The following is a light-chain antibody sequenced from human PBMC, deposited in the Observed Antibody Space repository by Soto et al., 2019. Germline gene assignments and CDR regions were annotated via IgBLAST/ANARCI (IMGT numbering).Light chain of an antibody. CDR1: QSVSNSY. J-gene: IGKJ2*01. Sequence: EIVLTQSPGTLSLSPGVRATLSCRASQSVSNSYLAWYQQKPGQAPRLLIYGEFSRATGIPDRFSGSGSGTYFTLTMSSREPEDFAVYYCQQYSSSPTYTVSKGTKLVIK. CDR3: QQYSSSPTYT. V-gene: IGKV3-20*01. CDR2: GEF.